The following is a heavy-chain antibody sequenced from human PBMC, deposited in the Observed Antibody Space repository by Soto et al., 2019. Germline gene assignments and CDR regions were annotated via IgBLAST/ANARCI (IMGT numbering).Heavy chain of an antibody. CDR2: IYPGDSDT. CDR3: AASIFYYGMDV. CDR1: GYTFTNYW. Sequence: QGESQPISCKGSGYTFTNYWIGWGRQMPGKGLEWMGIIYPGDSDTKYNPSFQGQVTISADKSITTTYLQWSSLKASDTAIYYCAASIFYYGMDVWGQGTTVNAP. J-gene: IGHJ6*02. V-gene: IGHV5-51*01.